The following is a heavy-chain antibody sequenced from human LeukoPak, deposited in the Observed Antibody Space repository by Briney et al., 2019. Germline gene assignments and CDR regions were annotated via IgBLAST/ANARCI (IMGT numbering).Heavy chain of an antibody. CDR3: ARASYDSSGYYFDY. Sequence: SETLSLTCAVYGGSFSGYYWSWIRQPPGKGLEWIGEINHSGSTNYNPSLKSRVTISVDTSKNQFSLKLSSVTATDTAVYYCARASYDSSGYYFDYWGQGTLVTVSS. CDR2: INHSGST. D-gene: IGHD3-22*01. CDR1: GGSFSGYY. J-gene: IGHJ4*02. V-gene: IGHV4-34*01.